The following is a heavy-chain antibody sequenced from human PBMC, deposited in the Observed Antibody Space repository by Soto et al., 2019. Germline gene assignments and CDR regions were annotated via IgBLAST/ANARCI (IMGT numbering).Heavy chain of an antibody. CDR1: GGSISNYF. Sequence: SETLSLTCTVSGGSISNYFCNWIRQPAGKGLEWIGRIDNSGSTNYNPSLKSRITMSADTSRNQFSLKLNSVTAADTAVYYCARGGQDFWSGPFDYCGQVHLVTVSS. CDR2: IDNSGST. D-gene: IGHD3-3*01. CDR3: ARGGQDFWSGPFDY. J-gene: IGHJ4*02. V-gene: IGHV4-4*07.